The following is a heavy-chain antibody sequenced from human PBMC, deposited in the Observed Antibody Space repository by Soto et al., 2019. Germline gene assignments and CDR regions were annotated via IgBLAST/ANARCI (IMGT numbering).Heavy chain of an antibody. Sequence: QVQLVQSGAEVKKPGSSVKVSCKASGGTFSSYAISWVRQAPGQGLEWMGGIIPIFGTANYAQKFQGRVTITADESTSTSYMELSSLRSEDTAVYYCARDLAPTPSSCYYDSSGYYYSVWGQGTLVTVSS. J-gene: IGHJ4*02. CDR2: IIPIFGTA. CDR1: GGTFSSYA. CDR3: ARDLAPTPSSCYYDSSGYYYSV. V-gene: IGHV1-69*12. D-gene: IGHD3-22*01.